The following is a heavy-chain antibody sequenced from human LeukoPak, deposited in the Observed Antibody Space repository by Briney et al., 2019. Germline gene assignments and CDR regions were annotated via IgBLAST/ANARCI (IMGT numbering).Heavy chain of an antibody. CDR3: ARHLTNSRIAAAGRGRYYYYYGMDV. CDR2: IYYSGST. D-gene: IGHD6-13*01. Sequence: SETLSLTCTVSGGSISSSSYYWGWIRQPPGKGLEWIGSIYYSGSTYYNPSLKSRVTISVDTSKNQSSLKLSSVTAADTAVYYCARHLTNSRIAAAGRGRYYYYYGMDVWGQGTTVTVSS. J-gene: IGHJ6*02. V-gene: IGHV4-39*01. CDR1: GGSISSSSYY.